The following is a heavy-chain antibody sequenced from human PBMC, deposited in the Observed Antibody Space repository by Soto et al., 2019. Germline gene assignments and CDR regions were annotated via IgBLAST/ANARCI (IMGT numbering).Heavy chain of an antibody. J-gene: IGHJ6*02. Sequence: SETLSLTCTVSGGSISSGGYYWSWIRQHPGKGLEWIGYIYYSGSTYYNPSLKSRVTISVDTSKNQFSLKLSSVTAADTAVYYCVREAPLYYGSGSHYYYYGMDVWGQGTTVTVSS. CDR3: VREAPLYYGSGSHYYYYGMDV. CDR2: IYYSGST. D-gene: IGHD3-10*01. V-gene: IGHV4-31*03. CDR1: GGSISSGGYY.